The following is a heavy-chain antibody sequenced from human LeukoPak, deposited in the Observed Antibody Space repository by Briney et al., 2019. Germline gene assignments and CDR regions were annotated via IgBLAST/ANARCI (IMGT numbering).Heavy chain of an antibody. D-gene: IGHD4-17*01. CDR2: IKQDGSEK. J-gene: IGHJ4*02. Sequence: GGSLRLSCAASGFTFSSYWMSWVRQAPGKGLEWVANIKQDGSEKYYVDSVKGRFTISRDNAKNSLYLQMNGLRAEDTAVYYCAKTTVRPHKYYFDYWGQGTLVTVSS. CDR3: AKTTVRPHKYYFDY. V-gene: IGHV3-7*01. CDR1: GFTFSSYW.